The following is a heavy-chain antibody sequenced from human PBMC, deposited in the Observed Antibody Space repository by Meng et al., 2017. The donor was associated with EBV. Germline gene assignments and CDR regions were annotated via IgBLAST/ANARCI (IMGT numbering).Heavy chain of an antibody. Sequence: QLQLLQAGAEVKKPGSSVKASCRTSGGTFRSDAVSWVRQAPGQGLEWMGGLIPMVGAPHYAQKFQGRVTIIADESTSTHSMELNSLRSEDTAMYYCASESGRGFTPDYWGQGTLVTVSS. CDR3: ASESGRGFTPDY. J-gene: IGHJ4*02. CDR1: GGTFRSDA. V-gene: IGHV1-69*01. D-gene: IGHD3-10*01. CDR2: LIPMVGAP.